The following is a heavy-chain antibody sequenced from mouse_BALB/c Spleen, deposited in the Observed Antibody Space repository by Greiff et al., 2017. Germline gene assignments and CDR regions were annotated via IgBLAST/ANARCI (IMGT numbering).Heavy chain of an antibody. D-gene: IGHD1-1*01. J-gene: IGHJ4*01. CDR1: GFSLTSYG. V-gene: IGHV2-5-1*01. CDR2: IWRGGST. CDR3: AKHYGSHYAMDY. Sequence: VKLVESGPSLVQPSQSLSITCTVSGFSLTSYGVHWVRQSPGKGLEWLGVIWRGGSTDYNAAFMSRLSITKDNSKSQVFFKMNSLQADDTAIYYCAKHYGSHYAMDYWGQGTSVTVSS.